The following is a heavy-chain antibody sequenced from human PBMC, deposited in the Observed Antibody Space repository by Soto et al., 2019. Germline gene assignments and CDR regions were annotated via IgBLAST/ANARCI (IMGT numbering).Heavy chain of an antibody. Sequence: GGSLRRSCGASGFPFTHYSMNWVRQAPGRGLEWLSYISRDSITMYYADSVKGRFTISRDNARDSLFLQMNSLRVEDAAVYYCARSGRNTLFGVVTLWGQGT. D-gene: IGHD3-3*01. J-gene: IGHJ4*02. V-gene: IGHV3-48*01. CDR3: ARSGRNTLFGVVTL. CDR2: ISRDSITM. CDR1: GFPFTHYS.